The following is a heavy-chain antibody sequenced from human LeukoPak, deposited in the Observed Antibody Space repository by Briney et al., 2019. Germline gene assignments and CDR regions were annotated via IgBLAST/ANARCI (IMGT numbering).Heavy chain of an antibody. Sequence: KPGGSLRLSCAASGFTFSSYSMNWVRQVPGKGLEWVSSISSSSSYIYYADSVKGRFTISRDNAKNSLYLQMNSLRAADTAVYYCARDLTAVAGYFDYWGQGTLVTVSS. V-gene: IGHV3-21*01. CDR1: GFTFSSYS. CDR2: ISSSSSYI. D-gene: IGHD6-19*01. CDR3: ARDLTAVAGYFDY. J-gene: IGHJ4*02.